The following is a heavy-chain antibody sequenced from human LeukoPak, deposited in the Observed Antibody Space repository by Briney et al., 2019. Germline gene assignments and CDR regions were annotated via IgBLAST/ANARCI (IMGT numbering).Heavy chain of an antibody. D-gene: IGHD2-2*01. V-gene: IGHV4-4*02. CDR1: GGSITTTTR. Sequence: SETLSLSCGVSGGSITTTTRWSWARNPPGRGLKWIGEVHLNGATTYNPSLESRVSMYIDKSKNQLSLNLSSVTAAATATYYCTRDSRSVSPFGFWGEGTLVTVSS. J-gene: IGHJ4*02. CDR3: TRDSRSVSPFGF. CDR2: VHLNGAT.